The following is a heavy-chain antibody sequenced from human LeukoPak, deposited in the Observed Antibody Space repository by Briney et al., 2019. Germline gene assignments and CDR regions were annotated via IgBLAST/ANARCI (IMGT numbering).Heavy chain of an antibody. CDR2: ISYDGSNK. V-gene: IGHV3-30-3*01. CDR3: ASGVYGDHLQYNWFDP. Sequence: GGSLRLSCAASGFTFSSYAMHWVRQAPGKGLEWVAVISYDGSNKYYADSVKGRFTISRDNSKNTLYLQMNSLRAEDTAVYYCASGVYGDHLQYNWFDPWGQGTLVTVSS. D-gene: IGHD4-17*01. J-gene: IGHJ5*02. CDR1: GFTFSSYA.